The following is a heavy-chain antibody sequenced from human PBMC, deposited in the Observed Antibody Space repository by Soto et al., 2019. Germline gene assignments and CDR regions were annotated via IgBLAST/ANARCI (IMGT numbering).Heavy chain of an antibody. V-gene: IGHV4-59*01. CDR1: GGSISSYY. CDR2: IYYSGST. J-gene: IGHJ6*03. D-gene: IGHD3-22*01. CDR3: ARALNYYDSSGYPYYYYYYMDV. Sequence: SETLSLTCTVSGGSISSYYWSWIRQPPGKGLEWIGYIYYSGSTNYNPSLKSRVTISVDTSKNQFSLKLSSVTAADTAVYYWARALNYYDSSGYPYYYYYYMDVWGKGTTVTVSS.